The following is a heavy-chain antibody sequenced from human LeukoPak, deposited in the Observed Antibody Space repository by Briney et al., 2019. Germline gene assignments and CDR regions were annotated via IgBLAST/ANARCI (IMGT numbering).Heavy chain of an antibody. Sequence: PSETLSLTCAVSGYSISSGYYWGWIRQPPGKGLEWIGSIYHSGSTNYNPSLKSRVTISVGTSKNQFSLKLSSVTAADTAVYYCARDRRVLLWFGENHWGQGTLVTVSS. CDR2: IYHSGST. D-gene: IGHD3-10*01. V-gene: IGHV4-38-2*02. J-gene: IGHJ5*02. CDR1: GYSISSGYY. CDR3: ARDRRVLLWFGENH.